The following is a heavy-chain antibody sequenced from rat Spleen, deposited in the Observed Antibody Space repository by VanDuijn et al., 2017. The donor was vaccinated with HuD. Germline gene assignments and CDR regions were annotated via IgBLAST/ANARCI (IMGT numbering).Heavy chain of an antibody. CDR2: IWTGGST. CDR3: ARESRTGNYFDY. CDR1: GFSLTSYN. V-gene: IGHV2-30*01. D-gene: IGHD5-1*01. J-gene: IGHJ2*01. Sequence: QVQLKESGPGLVQPSQTLSLTCTVSGFSLTSYNVHWVRQPTGKGLDWMGIIWTGGSTDYNSALKSRLSISRDTSKVQVFLKMNSLRTEDIATYYWARESRTGNYFDYWGQGVMVTVSS.